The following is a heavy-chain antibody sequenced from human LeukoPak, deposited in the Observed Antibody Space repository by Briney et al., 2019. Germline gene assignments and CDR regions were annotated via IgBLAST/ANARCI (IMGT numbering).Heavy chain of an antibody. J-gene: IGHJ4*02. CDR1: GGSISSYY. D-gene: IGHD3/OR15-3a*01. Sequence: SETLSLTCTVSGGSISSYYWSWIRQPPGKGLEWIGYIFYTGSTNYNPSLKSRVTISVDTSKNQFSLKLSSVTAADTAVYYCARQTGSGLFILPGGQGTLVTVSS. CDR3: ARQTGSGLFILP. CDR2: IFYTGST. V-gene: IGHV4-59*08.